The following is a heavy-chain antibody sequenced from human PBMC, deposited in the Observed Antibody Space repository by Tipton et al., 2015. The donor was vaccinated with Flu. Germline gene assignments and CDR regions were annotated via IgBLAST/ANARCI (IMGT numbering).Heavy chain of an antibody. D-gene: IGHD3-10*01. Sequence: SLTCTVSGASINNYYWSWIRQPPGKGLEWIGYIYYSGNTNYNPSLKSRVTMSLDASKSHFSLKLSSVTAADTAMYYCSSYYIRAFDIWGQGTMVAVSS. V-gene: IGHV4-59*01. CDR2: IYYSGNT. J-gene: IGHJ3*02. CDR1: GASINNYY. CDR3: SSYYIRAFDI.